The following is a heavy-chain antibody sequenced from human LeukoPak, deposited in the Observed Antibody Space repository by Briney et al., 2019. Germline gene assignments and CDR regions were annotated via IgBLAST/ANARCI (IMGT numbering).Heavy chain of an antibody. J-gene: IGHJ6*02. D-gene: IGHD2-21*02. CDR2: INHSGST. CDR3: ARGSLGLVTGPNYYYYYGMDV. V-gene: IGHV4-34*01. CDR1: GGSFSGYY. Sequence: PSETLSLTCAVYGGSFSGYYWSWIRQPPGKGLEWIGEINHSGSTNYNPSLKSRVTISVDTSKNQFSLKLSSVTAADTAVYYCARGSLGLVTGPNYYYYYGMDVWGQGTTVTVSS.